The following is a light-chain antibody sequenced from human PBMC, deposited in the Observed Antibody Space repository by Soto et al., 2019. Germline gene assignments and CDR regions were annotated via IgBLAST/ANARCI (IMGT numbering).Light chain of an antibody. Sequence: EIVLTQSPDTLSVSPGDRATLSCRASQSVSRNLAWYQQTPGQAPRLLIYGASTRATGIPARFSGSGSGTEFTLTISSLQSDDFAVSYCQQYNDWHPLTFGGGTKVAIK. J-gene: IGKJ4*01. CDR2: GAS. CDR3: QQYNDWHPLT. V-gene: IGKV3-15*01. CDR1: QSVSRN.